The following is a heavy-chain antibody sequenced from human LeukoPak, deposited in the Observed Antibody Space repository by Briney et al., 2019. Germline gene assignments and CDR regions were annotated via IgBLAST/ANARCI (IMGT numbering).Heavy chain of an antibody. D-gene: IGHD3-3*01. J-gene: IGHJ4*02. Sequence: PSETLSLTCAVYGGSFSGHYWSWIRQPPGKGLEWIGEINHSGSTNYNPSLKSRVTISVDTSKNQFSLKLSSVTAADTAVYYCARGISDFWSGYYLYFDYWGQGTLVTVSS. CDR3: ARGISDFWSGYYLYFDY. CDR1: GGSFSGHY. CDR2: INHSGST. V-gene: IGHV4-34*01.